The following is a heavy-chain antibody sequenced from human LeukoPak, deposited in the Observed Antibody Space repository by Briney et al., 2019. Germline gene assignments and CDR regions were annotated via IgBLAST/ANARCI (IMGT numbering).Heavy chain of an antibody. CDR3: TSPLGFLEVGAYWD. CDR2: ISSSSSCI. CDR1: GFTFSSYS. Sequence: GGSLRLSCAATGFTFSSYSMNWVRQAPGKGLEWVSSISSSSSCIYYADSVKGRFTISRDNAKNSLYLQMNSLRAEDTAVYYCTSPLGFLEVGAYWDWGQGTLVTVSS. D-gene: IGHD1-26*01. V-gene: IGHV3-21*04. J-gene: IGHJ4*02.